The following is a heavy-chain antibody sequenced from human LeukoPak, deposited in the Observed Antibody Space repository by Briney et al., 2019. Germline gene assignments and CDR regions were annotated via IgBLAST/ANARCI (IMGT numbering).Heavy chain of an antibody. CDR2: ISDLGAST. D-gene: IGHD6-13*01. CDR3: AKPRTIAVPGRSGFDS. CDR1: GFTFSNYA. Sequence: GGSLRLSCAASGFTFSNYAMNWVRQAPGKGLEWVSVISDLGASTYYADSVKGRFTISRDNSKNTLYLQMNSLRAEDTAVYYCAKPRTIAVPGRSGFDSWGQGTPVTVSS. V-gene: IGHV3-23*01. J-gene: IGHJ4*02.